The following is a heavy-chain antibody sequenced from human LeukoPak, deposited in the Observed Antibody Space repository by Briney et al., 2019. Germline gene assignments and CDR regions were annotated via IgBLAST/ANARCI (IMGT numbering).Heavy chain of an antibody. Sequence: ASVKVSCKASGYTFINYGISWVRQATGQGLEWMGWMNPNSGNTGYAQKFQGRVTMTRNTSISTAYMELSSLRSEDTAVYYCARAQEVDYDDSDAFDIWGQGTMVTVSS. D-gene: IGHD4-17*01. CDR1: GYTFINYG. CDR2: MNPNSGNT. J-gene: IGHJ3*02. V-gene: IGHV1-8*02. CDR3: ARAQEVDYDDSDAFDI.